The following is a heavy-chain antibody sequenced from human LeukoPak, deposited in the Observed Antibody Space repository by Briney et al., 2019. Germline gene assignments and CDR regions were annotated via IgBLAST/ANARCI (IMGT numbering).Heavy chain of an antibody. V-gene: IGHV4-30-4*01. Sequence: PSETLSLTCTVSGGSISSGDYYWSWIRQPPGKGLEWIGYIYYSGSTYYNPSLKSRVTISVDTSKNQFSLKLSSVTAADTAVYYCARDHGSSGYYDPWGQGTLVTVSS. CDR2: IYYSGST. J-gene: IGHJ5*02. CDR1: GGSISSGDYY. CDR3: ARDHGSSGYYDP. D-gene: IGHD3-22*01.